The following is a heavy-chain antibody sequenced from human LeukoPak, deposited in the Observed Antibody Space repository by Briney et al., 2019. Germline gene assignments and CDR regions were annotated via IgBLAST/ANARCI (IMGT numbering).Heavy chain of an antibody. V-gene: IGHV3-74*01. CDR2: IGTDGSIT. Sequence: GSLRLSCAASDFIFSNYWMHWVRQPPGKGLVWVSRIGTDGSITSYADSVKGRFTISRDNAKNTLYLQMNSVSAEDTAVYYCARGGLEPVDYWGQGTLVTVSS. D-gene: IGHD1-1*01. J-gene: IGHJ4*02. CDR1: DFIFSNYW. CDR3: ARGGLEPVDY.